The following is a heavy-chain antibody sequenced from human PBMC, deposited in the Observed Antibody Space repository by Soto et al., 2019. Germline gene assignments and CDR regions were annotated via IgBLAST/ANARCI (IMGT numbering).Heavy chain of an antibody. Sequence: SVKVSCKASGGTFSSYTISWVRQAPGQGLEWMGRIIPILGIANYAQKFQGRVTITADKSTSTAYMELSSLRSEDTAVYYCARERASIAAAGTWYYFDYWGQGTLVTVSS. J-gene: IGHJ4*02. CDR3: ARERASIAAAGTWYYFDY. CDR2: IIPILGIA. D-gene: IGHD6-13*01. CDR1: GGTFSSYT. V-gene: IGHV1-69*04.